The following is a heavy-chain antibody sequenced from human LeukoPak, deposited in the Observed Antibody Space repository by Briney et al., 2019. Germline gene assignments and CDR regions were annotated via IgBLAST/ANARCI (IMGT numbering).Heavy chain of an antibody. CDR3: ARGGRDTNNEREYDH. CDR2: INTSGST. D-gene: IGHD1/OR15-1a*01. J-gene: IGHJ4*02. Sequence: SETLSLTCTVSGGSISYYYWTWIRQPAGKGLEWIGRINTSGSTNYNPSLRSRVTMSVDTSKNQFSLKLSSVTAADTAVYYCARGGRDTNNEREYDHWGQGTLVSVSS. CDR1: GGSISYYY. V-gene: IGHV4-4*07.